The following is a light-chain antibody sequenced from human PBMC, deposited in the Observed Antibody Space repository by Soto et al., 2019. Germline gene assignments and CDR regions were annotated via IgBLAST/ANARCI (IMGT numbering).Light chain of an antibody. CDR1: QSISSSY. Sequence: EIVLTQSPGTLSLSPGERATLSCRASQSISSSYLAIAWYQQKPGQPPRLLIYGASSSATVIPGRFSGSGCATDFTLTSSRLEPEFFAVYYCQHHDTSPWTFGQGTRVEIK. V-gene: IGKV3-20*01. CDR3: QHHDTSPWT. CDR2: GAS. J-gene: IGKJ1*01.